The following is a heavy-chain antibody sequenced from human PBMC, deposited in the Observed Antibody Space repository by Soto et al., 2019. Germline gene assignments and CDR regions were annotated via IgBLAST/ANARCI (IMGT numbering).Heavy chain of an antibody. CDR2: IYNSGST. CDR3: ARGSVDTVDSSGFYEY. Sequence: SETLSLTCTVSGDSIISDGNYWIWIRQHPGEGLQWIGYIYNSGSTYNNPSLKSRVTRSLDTSKYQISLNLTSVTAADRAVYYCARGSVDTVDSSGFYEYWGQGTPVTVSS. D-gene: IGHD3-22*01. CDR1: GDSIISDGNY. V-gene: IGHV4-31*03. J-gene: IGHJ4*02.